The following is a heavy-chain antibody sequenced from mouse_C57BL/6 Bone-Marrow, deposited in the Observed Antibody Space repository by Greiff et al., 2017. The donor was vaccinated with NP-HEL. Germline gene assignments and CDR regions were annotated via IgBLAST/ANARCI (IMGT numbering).Heavy chain of an antibody. CDR2: ISYDGSN. V-gene: IGHV3-6*01. CDR1: GYSITSGYY. CDR3: ARYDYDGGAMDY. J-gene: IGHJ4*01. D-gene: IGHD2-4*01. Sequence: VQLKQSGPGLVKPSQSLSLTCSVTGYSITSGYYWNWIRQFPGNKLEWMGYISYDGSNNYNPSLKNRISITRDTSKNQFFLKLNSVTTEDTATYYCARYDYDGGAMDYWGQGTSVTVSS.